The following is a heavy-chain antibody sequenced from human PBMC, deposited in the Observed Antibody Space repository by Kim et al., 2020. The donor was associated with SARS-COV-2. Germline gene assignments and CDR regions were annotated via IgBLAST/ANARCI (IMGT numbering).Heavy chain of an antibody. CDR1: GFTFSNYW. CDR3: ARVYSGFGL. V-gene: IGHV3-7*01. D-gene: IGHD5-12*01. Sequence: GGSLRLSCAASGFTFSNYWMNWVRQAPGKGLEWVANINKDGSDKYYVDSVKGRFTISRDNAKNSLYLQMNSLRVEDTAVYYCARVYSGFGLWGQGTLVTVSS. CDR2: INKDGSDK. J-gene: IGHJ4*02.